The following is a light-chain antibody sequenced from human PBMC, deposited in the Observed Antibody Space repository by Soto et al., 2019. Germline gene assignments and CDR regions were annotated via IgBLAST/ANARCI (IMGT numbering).Light chain of an antibody. CDR3: KKYLCAPRT. CDR2: AAS. CDR1: QGISNY. V-gene: IGKV1-27*01. Sequence: DIQMTQSPSSLSASVGDRVTITCRASQGISNYLAWYQQRPGKVPRLLIYAASTLQSGVPSRFSGSGSGTGFTLTISCLQPEVVTTYSCKKYLCAPRTFGKGNKVQIK. J-gene: IGKJ1*01.